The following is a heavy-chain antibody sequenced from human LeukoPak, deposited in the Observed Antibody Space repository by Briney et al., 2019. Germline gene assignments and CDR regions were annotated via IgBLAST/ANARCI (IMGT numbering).Heavy chain of an antibody. CDR1: GYSFTTYW. D-gene: IGHD6-19*01. J-gene: IGHJ4*02. CDR2: IYPGDSDT. CDR3: ARHTYNNGWWGGDY. Sequence: GESLKISCKGSGYSFTTYWIAWVRQMPGKGLEWMGIIYPGDSDTRYSPSFQGQVTISADKSITTVYLQWSSLKASDTAMYYCARHTYNNGWWGGDYWGQGTLVTVSS. V-gene: IGHV5-51*01.